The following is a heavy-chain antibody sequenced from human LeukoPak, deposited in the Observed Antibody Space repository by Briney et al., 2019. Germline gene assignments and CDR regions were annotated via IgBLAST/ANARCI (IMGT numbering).Heavy chain of an antibody. CDR1: GYSFTSYW. J-gene: IGHJ4*02. D-gene: IGHD3-22*01. V-gene: IGHV5-51*01. CDR2: IYPGDSDT. Sequence: ASVKVSCKGSGYSFTSYWIGWVCQMPGKGLEWMGIIYPGDSDTRYSPSFQGQVTISADKSISTAYLQWSSLKASDTAMYYCARQDYYDSSGYGYFDYWGQGTLVTVSS. CDR3: ARQDYYDSSGYGYFDY.